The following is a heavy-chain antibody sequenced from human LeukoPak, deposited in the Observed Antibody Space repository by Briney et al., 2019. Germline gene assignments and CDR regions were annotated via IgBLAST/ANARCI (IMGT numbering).Heavy chain of an antibody. J-gene: IGHJ4*02. CDR1: GYTFTSYG. CDR2: ISAYNGNT. V-gene: IGHV1-18*01. CDR3: ARDRPYYYGSGRWGTFDY. Sequence: GASVKVSCKASGYTFTSYGISWVRQAPGQGLEWMGWISAYNGNTNYAQKLQGRVTMTTDTSTSTAYMELRSLRSDDTAVYYCARDRPYYYGSGRWGTFDYWGQGTLVTVSS. D-gene: IGHD3-10*01.